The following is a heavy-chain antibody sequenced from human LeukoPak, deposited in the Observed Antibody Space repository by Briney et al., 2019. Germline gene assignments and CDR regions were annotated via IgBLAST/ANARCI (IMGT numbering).Heavy chain of an antibody. J-gene: IGHJ3*02. V-gene: IGHV3-21*01. Sequence: GGSLRLSCAASGFTFSSYSMNWVRQAPRKGLEWVSSIISSSSYIYYADSVKGRFTISRDNAKNSLYLQMNSLRAEDTAVYFCARELSYGDYPSGDAFDNWGQGTVVTVSS. D-gene: IGHD4-17*01. CDR2: IISSSSYI. CDR3: ARELSYGDYPSGDAFDN. CDR1: GFTFSSYS.